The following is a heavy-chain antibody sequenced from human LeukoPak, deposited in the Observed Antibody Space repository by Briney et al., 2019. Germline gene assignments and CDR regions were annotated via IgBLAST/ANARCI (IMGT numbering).Heavy chain of an antibody. J-gene: IGHJ3*02. CDR3: ARDRLWFGEPPDAFDI. D-gene: IGHD3-10*01. V-gene: IGHV3-48*03. Sequence: GGSLRLSCAASGFTFSSYEMNWVRQAPGKGLEWVSYISSSGSTIYYADSVKGRFTISRDNAKNSLYLQMNSLRAEDTAVYYCARDRLWFGEPPDAFDIWGQGTMVTVSS. CDR2: ISSSGSTI. CDR1: GFTFSSYE.